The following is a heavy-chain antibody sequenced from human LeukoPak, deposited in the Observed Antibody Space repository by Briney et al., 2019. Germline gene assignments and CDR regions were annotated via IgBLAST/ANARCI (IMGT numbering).Heavy chain of an antibody. V-gene: IGHV4-4*07. Sequence: SETLSLTCTVSGGSISSYYWSWIRQPAGKGLEWIGRIYTSGSTNYNPSLKSRVTMSVDTSKNQFSLKLNSVTAADTAVYYCAREGPMFDSGTYSKSLGYWGQGILVTVSS. CDR2: IYTSGST. CDR1: GGSISSYY. J-gene: IGHJ4*02. CDR3: AREGPMFDSGTYSKSLGY. D-gene: IGHD3-10*01.